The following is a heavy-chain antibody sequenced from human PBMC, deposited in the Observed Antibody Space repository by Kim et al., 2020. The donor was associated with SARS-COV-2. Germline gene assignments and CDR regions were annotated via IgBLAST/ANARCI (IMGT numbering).Heavy chain of an antibody. Sequence: SETLSLTCTVSGDSITSDNYFWSWVRQLPGQGLEWIGYISHRGSAHYNPSMRGRAVISVVTSKNQFSLKMNAVTAADTAVYYCAREVIEADVIDGFFLWG. CDR1: GDSITSDNYF. CDR3: AREVIEADVIDGFFL. CDR2: ISHRGSA. D-gene: IGHD6-13*01. J-gene: IGHJ2*01. V-gene: IGHV4-30-4*01.